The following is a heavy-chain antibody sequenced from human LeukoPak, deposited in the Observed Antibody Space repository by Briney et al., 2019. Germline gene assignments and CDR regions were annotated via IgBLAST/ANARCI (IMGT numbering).Heavy chain of an antibody. J-gene: IGHJ6*02. D-gene: IGHD2/OR15-2a*01. CDR2: INTDGSTT. CDR1: GFTFSSRW. V-gene: IGHV3-74*01. CDR3: ARDISRTMDV. Sequence: TGGSLRLSCVASGFTFSSRWMHWVRQAPGKGLVWVSIINTDGSTTRYADFVEGRFTISRDNARNTLYLEMNSLRVEDTAVYFCARDISRTMDVWGQGTTVTVSS.